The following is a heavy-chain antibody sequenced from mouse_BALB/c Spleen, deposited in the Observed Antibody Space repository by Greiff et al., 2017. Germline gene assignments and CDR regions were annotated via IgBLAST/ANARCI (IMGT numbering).Heavy chain of an antibody. V-gene: IGHV5-17*02. D-gene: IGHD2-4*01. CDR3: ARKGMITTRTGYYAMDY. J-gene: IGHJ4*01. CDR1: GFTFSSFG. Sequence: EVQVVESGGGLVQPGGSRKLSCAASGFTFSSFGMHWVRQAPEKGLEWVAYISSGSSTIYYADTVKGRFTISRDNPKNTLFLQMTSLRSEDTAMYYCARKGMITTRTGYYAMDYWGQGTSVTVSS. CDR2: ISSGSSTI.